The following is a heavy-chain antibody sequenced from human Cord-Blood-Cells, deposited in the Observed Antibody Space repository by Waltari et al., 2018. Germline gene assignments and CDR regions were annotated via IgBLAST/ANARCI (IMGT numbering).Heavy chain of an antibody. CDR2: ISWKSGSI. D-gene: IGHD6-19*01. V-gene: IGHV3-9*03. CDR3: AKGSSGSPHDAFDI. Sequence: EVQLVESGGGLVQPGRSLRLSCAASGFTFDDYAMHWVRQAPGKGLEWVSGISWKSGSIGYADSVKGRFTISRDNAKNSLYLQMNSLRAEDMALYYCAKGSSGSPHDAFDIWGQGTMVTVSS. J-gene: IGHJ3*02. CDR1: GFTFDDYA.